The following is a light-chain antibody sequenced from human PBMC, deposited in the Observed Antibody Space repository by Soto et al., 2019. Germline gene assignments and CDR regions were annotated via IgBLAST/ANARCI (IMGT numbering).Light chain of an antibody. CDR2: LGS. J-gene: IGKJ1*01. Sequence: DIVMTQSPLSLPVTPGDPASISCRSSQSLRHASGYNYLDWYLKKPGQSPQLLMYLGSNRASGVPDRFSGNGSDTDFTLKISRVEAGDVGVYYCMQALQIPQTFGQGTKVEIK. CDR1: QSLRHASGYNY. V-gene: IGKV2-28*01. CDR3: MQALQIPQT.